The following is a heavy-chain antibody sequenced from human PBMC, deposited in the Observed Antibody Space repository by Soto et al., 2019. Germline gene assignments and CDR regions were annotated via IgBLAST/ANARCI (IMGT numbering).Heavy chain of an antibody. V-gene: IGHV4-31*03. Sequence: SETLSLTCTVSGGSISSGSYYWSWIRQHPGKGLEWIGYIYYSGSTYYNPSLKSRVTISVDTSKNQFSLKLSSVTAADTAVYYCARDVRDYYGSGSYYNDNWFDPWGQGTLVTVSS. D-gene: IGHD3-10*01. J-gene: IGHJ5*02. CDR3: ARDVRDYYGSGSYYNDNWFDP. CDR2: IYYSGST. CDR1: GGSISSGSYY.